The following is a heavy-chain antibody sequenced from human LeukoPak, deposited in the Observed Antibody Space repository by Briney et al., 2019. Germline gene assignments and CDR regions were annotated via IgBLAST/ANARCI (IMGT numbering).Heavy chain of an antibody. Sequence: GRIIPIFGTANYAQKFQGRVTITTDESTSTAYMELSSLRSEDTAVYYCARGAYGDYELFDYWGQGTLVTVSS. V-gene: IGHV1-69*05. CDR2: IIPIFGTA. J-gene: IGHJ4*02. CDR3: ARGAYGDYELFDY. D-gene: IGHD4-17*01.